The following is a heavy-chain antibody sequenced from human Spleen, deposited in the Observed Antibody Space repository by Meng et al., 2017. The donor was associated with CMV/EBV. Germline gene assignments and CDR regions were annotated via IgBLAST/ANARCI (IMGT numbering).Heavy chain of an antibody. CDR3: AIYGYGLIIKDLEY. V-gene: IGHV3-30*04. J-gene: IGHJ4*02. CDR2: ISYDGSNE. D-gene: IGHD6-13*01. Sequence: ASRIIFKSSAVHWFRQAPGKGLEWLAVISYDGSNEYYADSVKGRFTISRDNSKNTLSLQMNSLRAEDTAMYYCAIYGYGLIIKDLEYWGQGTLVTVSS. CDR1: RIIFKSSA.